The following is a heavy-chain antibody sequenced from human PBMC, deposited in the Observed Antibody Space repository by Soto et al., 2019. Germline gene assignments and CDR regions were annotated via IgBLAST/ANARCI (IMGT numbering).Heavy chain of an antibody. V-gene: IGHV4-4*02. CDR3: ANTYYYDSINDAFDI. J-gene: IGHJ3*02. CDR2: IYHSGST. CDR1: GGSISSSNW. Sequence: SETLSLTCAVSGGSISSSNWWSWVRQPPGKGLEWIGEIYHSGSTNYNPSLKSRVTISVDKSKNRFSLKLSSVTAADTAVYYCANTYYYDSINDAFDIWGQGTMVTV. D-gene: IGHD3-22*01.